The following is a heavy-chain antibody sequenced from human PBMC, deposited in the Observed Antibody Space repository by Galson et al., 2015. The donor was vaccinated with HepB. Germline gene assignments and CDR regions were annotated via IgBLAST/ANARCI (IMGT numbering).Heavy chain of an antibody. J-gene: IGHJ4*02. CDR1: GYTFTSYG. CDR2: ISAYNGNT. V-gene: IGHV1-18*01. Sequence: SVKVSCKASGYTFTSYGISWVRQAPGQGLEWMGWISAYNGNTNYAQKLQGRVTMTTDTSTSTAYMELRSLRSDDTAVYYCARDSCSSTSCHHDYWGQGTLVTVSS. CDR3: ARDSCSSTSCHHDY. D-gene: IGHD2-2*01.